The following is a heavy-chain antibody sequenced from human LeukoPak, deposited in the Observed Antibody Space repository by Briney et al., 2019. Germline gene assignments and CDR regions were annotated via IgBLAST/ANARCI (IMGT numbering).Heavy chain of an antibody. J-gene: IGHJ4*02. Sequence: ASVKVSCKASGYTFTSYDINWVRQAPGQGLEWMGWISAYNGNTNYAQKLQGRVTMTTDTSTSTAYMELRSLRSDDTAVYYCARDWGLLIEYSSGPVDYWGQGTLVTVSS. CDR1: GYTFTSYD. V-gene: IGHV1-18*01. D-gene: IGHD6-19*01. CDR2: ISAYNGNT. CDR3: ARDWGLLIEYSSGPVDY.